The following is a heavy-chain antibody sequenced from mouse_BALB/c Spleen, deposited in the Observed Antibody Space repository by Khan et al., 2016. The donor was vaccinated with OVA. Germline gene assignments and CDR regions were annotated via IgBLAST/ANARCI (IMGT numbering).Heavy chain of an antibody. CDR1: GYSITSDFA. Sequence: EVKLEESGPGLVNPSQSLSLTCTVTGYSITSDFAWNWIRQFPGNKLEWMGYISSTGSTSYSPSLKSRISITRDTSKNQFFLHLNSVTTEDTATYYCARSLYYSDSYAMDYWGQGTSVTVSS. CDR3: ARSLYYSDSYAMDY. J-gene: IGHJ4*01. V-gene: IGHV3-2*02. CDR2: ISSTGST. D-gene: IGHD2-13*01.